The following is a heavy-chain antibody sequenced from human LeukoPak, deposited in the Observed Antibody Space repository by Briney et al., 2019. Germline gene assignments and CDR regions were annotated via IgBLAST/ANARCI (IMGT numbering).Heavy chain of an antibody. J-gene: IGHJ4*02. V-gene: IGHV1-69*13. CDR2: IIPMFGIA. D-gene: IGHD6-19*01. CDR1: GGTFSRYA. Sequence: ASVKVSCKASGGTFSRYAISWVRQAPGRGLEWMGGIIPMFGIANYAQKFQGRVTITADESTSTAYMELSSLRSEDTAMYYCARDRPYTGGWRGFDYWGQGTLVTVSS. CDR3: ARDRPYTGGWRGFDY.